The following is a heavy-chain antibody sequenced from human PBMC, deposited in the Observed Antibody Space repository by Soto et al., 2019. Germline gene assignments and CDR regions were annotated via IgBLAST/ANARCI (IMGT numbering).Heavy chain of an antibody. V-gene: IGHV3-23*01. J-gene: IGHJ4*02. D-gene: IGHD5-12*01. CDR2: ISGSGGST. CDR1: GFTFSSYA. CDR3: AKDPPQMATAGI. Sequence: EEQLMESGGGLVQTGGSLRLSCAASGFTFSSYAMSWVRQAPGKGLEWVSAISGSGGSTYYADSVKGRFIISRDNSKNTLYLQMNSLRAEDTAVYYCAKDPPQMATAGIWGQGTLVTVSS.